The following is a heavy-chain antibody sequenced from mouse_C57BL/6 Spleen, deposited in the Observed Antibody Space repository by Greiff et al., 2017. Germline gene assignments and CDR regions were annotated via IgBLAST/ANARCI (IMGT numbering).Heavy chain of an antibody. CDR1: GFTFSSYA. D-gene: IGHD1-1*01. CDR2: ISDGGSYT. Sequence: EVNVVESGGGLVKPGGSLKLSCAASGFTFSSYAMSWVRQTPEKRLEWVATISDGGSYTYYPDNVKGRFTISRDNAKNNLYLQMSHLKSEDTAMYYCARDAPITTVPFAYWGQGTLVTVSA. J-gene: IGHJ3*01. CDR3: ARDAPITTVPFAY. V-gene: IGHV5-4*01.